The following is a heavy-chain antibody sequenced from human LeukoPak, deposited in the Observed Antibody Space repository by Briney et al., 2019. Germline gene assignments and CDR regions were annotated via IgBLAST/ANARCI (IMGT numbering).Heavy chain of an antibody. V-gene: IGHV3-7*01. CDR1: GFTFSRSW. CDR3: AAWTDRGYSY. J-gene: IGHJ4*02. D-gene: IGHD5-12*01. CDR2: INPDGDGM. Sequence: GGSLRLSCTPSGFTFSRSWMNWIRQAPGKGLEWVANINPDGDGMRFVDSVKGRFTMSRDNAQSSLHLQMNSLRVEDTAFYYCAAWTDRGYSYWGQGVLVTVSS.